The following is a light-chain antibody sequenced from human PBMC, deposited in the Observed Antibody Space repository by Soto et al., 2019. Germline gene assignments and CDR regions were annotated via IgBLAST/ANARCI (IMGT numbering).Light chain of an antibody. Sequence: QSALTQPPSASGSPGQSVTISCTGTSSDVGGYHYVSWYQQHPGKAPKLMIYEVSKRPSGVPDRFSGSKSGNTASLTVSGLQAEDEADYYCSSYAGNLYVFGTGTKLTVL. CDR3: SSYAGNLYV. CDR2: EVS. CDR1: SSDVGGYHY. V-gene: IGLV2-8*01. J-gene: IGLJ1*01.